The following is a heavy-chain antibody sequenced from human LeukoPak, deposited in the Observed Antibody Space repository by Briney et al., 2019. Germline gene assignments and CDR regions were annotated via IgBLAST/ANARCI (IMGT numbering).Heavy chain of an antibody. D-gene: IGHD3-22*01. CDR3: ARGEDYYDSSGSRHYDY. CDR1: GYTFTSYG. CDR2: IGAYNGNT. J-gene: IGHJ4*02. Sequence: ASVKVSCKASGYTFTSYGISWVRQAPGQGLEWMGWIGAYNGNTNYAQKLQGRVTMTTDTSTSTAYMELRSLRSDDTAVYYCARGEDYYDSSGSRHYDYWGQGTLVTVSS. V-gene: IGHV1-18*01.